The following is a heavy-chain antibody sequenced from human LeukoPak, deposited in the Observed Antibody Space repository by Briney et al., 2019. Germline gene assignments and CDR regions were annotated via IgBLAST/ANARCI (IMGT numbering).Heavy chain of an antibody. D-gene: IGHD3-9*01. J-gene: IGHJ3*02. CDR2: ITNICSTI. CDR1: GFTFSDYY. Sequence: GGSLRLSCAASGFTFSDYYMSWIGQAPRKGLDWVSYITNICSTIFFEDSVKGRFTISRDNAKNTLYVQMNSLRAEDTAVYYCARGTRHVLRYFDWFPNGEAFDNWGQGTMVTVSS. V-gene: IGHV3-11*04. CDR3: ARGTRHVLRYFDWFPNGEAFDN.